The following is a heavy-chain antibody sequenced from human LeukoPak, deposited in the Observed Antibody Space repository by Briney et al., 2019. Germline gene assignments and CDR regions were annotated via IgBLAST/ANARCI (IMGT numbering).Heavy chain of an antibody. V-gene: IGHV3-7*05. CDR1: GFTFSSYW. CDR3: ARRIGSWYGDWFDP. Sequence: GGSLRLSCAASGFTFSSYWMSWVRQAPGKGLEWVANIKQDGSEKYYVDSVKGRFTISRDNAKNSLYLQMNSLRAEDTAVYYCARRIGSWYGDWFDPWGQGTLVTVSS. CDR2: IKQDGSEK. J-gene: IGHJ5*02. D-gene: IGHD6-13*01.